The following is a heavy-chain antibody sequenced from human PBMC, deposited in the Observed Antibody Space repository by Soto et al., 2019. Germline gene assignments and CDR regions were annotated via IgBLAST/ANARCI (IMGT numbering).Heavy chain of an antibody. Sequence: GSVKVSCKASGYTFTSYYMHWVRQAPGQGLEWMGIINPSGGSTSYAQKFQGRVTMTRDTSTSTVYVELSSLRSEDTAVYYCASPPTGIVGATNGLGYWGQGTLVTVS. CDR3: ASPPTGIVGATNGLGY. V-gene: IGHV1-46*01. J-gene: IGHJ4*02. CDR1: GYTFTSYY. D-gene: IGHD1-26*01. CDR2: INPSGGST.